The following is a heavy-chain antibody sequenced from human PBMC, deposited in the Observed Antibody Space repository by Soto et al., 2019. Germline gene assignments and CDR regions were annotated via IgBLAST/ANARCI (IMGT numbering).Heavy chain of an antibody. CDR3: ARGTIVARQHLDY. CDR1: GFTFSSYA. D-gene: IGHD6-6*01. V-gene: IGHV3-30*03. Sequence: QVQLVESGGGVVQPGTSLRLSCAASGFTFSSYAMHWARQAPGKGLEWVTVISIRGGDEYYAESVRGRFTISRDDSKNTLYRKIDRLRVEDTAVDYCARGTIVARQHLDYWGQGTLVTVSS. CDR2: ISIRGGDE. J-gene: IGHJ4*02.